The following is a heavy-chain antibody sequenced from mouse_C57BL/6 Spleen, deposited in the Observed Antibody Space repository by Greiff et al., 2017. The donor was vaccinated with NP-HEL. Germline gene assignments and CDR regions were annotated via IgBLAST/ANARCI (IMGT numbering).Heavy chain of an antibody. J-gene: IGHJ4*01. V-gene: IGHV2-5*01. CDR3: AKNYDYFYYAMDY. CDR2: IWRGGST. D-gene: IGHD2-4*01. Sequence: VKLMESGPGLVQPSQSLSITCTVSGFSLTSYGVHWVRQSPGKGLEWLGVIWRGGSTDYNAAFMSRLSITKDNSKSQVFFKMNSLQADDTAIYYCAKNYDYFYYAMDYWGQGTSVTVSS. CDR1: GFSLTSYG.